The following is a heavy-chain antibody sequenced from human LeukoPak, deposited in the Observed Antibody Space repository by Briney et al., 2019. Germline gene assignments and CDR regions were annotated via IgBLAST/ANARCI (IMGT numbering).Heavy chain of an antibody. Sequence: GGSLRLSCAASGFTVSSNYMSWVRHAPGRGLEWVSVIYSGGSTYYADSVKGRFTISRDNSKNTLYLQMNSLRAEDTAVYYCARDDIAVAGFDYWGQGTLVTVSS. CDR2: IYSGGST. V-gene: IGHV3-53*01. CDR3: ARDDIAVAGFDY. CDR1: GFTVSSNY. J-gene: IGHJ4*02. D-gene: IGHD6-19*01.